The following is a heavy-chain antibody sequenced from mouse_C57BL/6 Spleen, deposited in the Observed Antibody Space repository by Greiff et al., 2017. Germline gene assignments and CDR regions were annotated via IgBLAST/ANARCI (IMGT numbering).Heavy chain of an antibody. CDR3: ARRGSRGYFDV. CDR1: GYTFTSYW. V-gene: IGHV1-69*01. CDR2: IDPSDSYT. J-gene: IGHJ1*03. Sequence: QVQLQQPGAELVMPGASVKLSCKASGYTFTSYWMHWVKQRPGQGLEWIGEIDPSDSYTNYNQKFKGKSTLTVDKSSSTAYMQLSSLTSEDSAVYYWARRGSRGYFDVWGTGTTVTVSS. D-gene: IGHD1-1*02.